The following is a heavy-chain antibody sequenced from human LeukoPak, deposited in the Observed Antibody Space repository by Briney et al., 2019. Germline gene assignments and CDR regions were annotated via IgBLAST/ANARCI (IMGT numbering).Heavy chain of an antibody. Sequence: GESLKISCKVSGYTFITHWIAWVRQMPGKGLEWMGIIYPADSNTRYSPSFQGQVTISADKSISTAYLQWSSLKASDTATYYCARRGSLGYCSSTSCFGFDYWGQGTLVTVSS. CDR3: ARRGSLGYCSSTSCFGFDY. J-gene: IGHJ4*02. V-gene: IGHV5-51*01. CDR1: GYTFITHW. D-gene: IGHD2-2*01. CDR2: IYPADSNT.